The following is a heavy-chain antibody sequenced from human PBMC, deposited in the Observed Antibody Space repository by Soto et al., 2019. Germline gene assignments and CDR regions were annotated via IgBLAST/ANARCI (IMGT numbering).Heavy chain of an antibody. V-gene: IGHV4-59*01. CDR2: IYYSGST. CDR1: GGSISNYY. D-gene: IGHD2-2*01. Sequence: SETLSPTCTVSGGSISNYYWSWIRQPPGKGLEWIGYIYYSGSTNYNPSLKSRVTISVDTSKNQFSLKLSSVTAADTAVYYCACYGDEFDYWGQGTLVTVSS. J-gene: IGHJ4*02. CDR3: ACYGDEFDY.